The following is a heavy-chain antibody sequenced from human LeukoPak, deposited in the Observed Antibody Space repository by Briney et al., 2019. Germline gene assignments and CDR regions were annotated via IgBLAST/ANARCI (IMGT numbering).Heavy chain of an antibody. J-gene: IGHJ4*02. V-gene: IGHV1-69*06. CDR1: GGTFSSYA. D-gene: IGHD3-22*01. CDR3: ASQGEWYYYDSSAGGRYYFDY. Sequence: ASVKVSCKASGGTFSSYAISWVRQAPGQGLEWMGGIIPIFGTANYAQKFQGRVTITADKSTSTAYMELSSLRSEDTAVYYCASQGEWYYYDSSAGGRYYFDYWGQGTLVTVSS. CDR2: IIPIFGTA.